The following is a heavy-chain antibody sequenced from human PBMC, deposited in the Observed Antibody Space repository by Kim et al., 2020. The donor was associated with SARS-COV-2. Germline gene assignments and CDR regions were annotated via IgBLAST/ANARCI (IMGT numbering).Heavy chain of an antibody. J-gene: IGHJ6*02. Sequence: ASVKVSCKASGYTFTSYYMHWVRQAPGQGLEWMGIINPSGGSTSYAQKFQGRVTMTRDTSTSTVYMELSSLRSEDTAVYYCARSGLGTGTTHYYDGMDVWGQGTTVTVSS. D-gene: IGHD1-1*01. CDR3: ARSGLGTGTTHYYDGMDV. CDR2: INPSGGST. V-gene: IGHV1-46*01. CDR1: GYTFTSYY.